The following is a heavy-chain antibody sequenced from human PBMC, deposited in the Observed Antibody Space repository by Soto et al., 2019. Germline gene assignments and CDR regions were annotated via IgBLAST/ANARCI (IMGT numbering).Heavy chain of an antibody. CDR2: ISSIGST. Sequence: QVQLQESGPGLVKPSQTLSLTCTVSGGSISSGDYFWSWIRQSPGKGLEWIGYISSIGSTYYNPSLMRLFSVSRDTSKNPFSLKLSSVTTTDTAVYYCARGLVIRPYYYHGMDVWGQGTTVTVSS. V-gene: IGHV4-30-4*01. CDR3: ARGLVIRPYYYHGMDV. D-gene: IGHD3-9*01. CDR1: GGSISSGDYF. J-gene: IGHJ6*02.